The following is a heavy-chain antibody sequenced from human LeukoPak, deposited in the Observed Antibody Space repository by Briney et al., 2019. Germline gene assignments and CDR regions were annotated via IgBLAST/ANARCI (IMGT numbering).Heavy chain of an antibody. V-gene: IGHV4-34*01. CDR3: ARRGGAIDY. Sequence: SETLSLTCAVYGGSFSGYYWSWIRQPPGKGLEWIGEINHSGSTNYNPSLKSRVTISVDTSKNQFSLKLSSVTAADPAVYYCARRGGAIDYWGQGTLVTVSS. D-gene: IGHD3-10*01. CDR2: INHSGST. J-gene: IGHJ4*02. CDR1: GGSFSGYY.